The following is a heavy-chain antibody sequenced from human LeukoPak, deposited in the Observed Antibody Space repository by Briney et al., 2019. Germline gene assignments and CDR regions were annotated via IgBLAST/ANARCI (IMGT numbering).Heavy chain of an antibody. J-gene: IGHJ3*02. D-gene: IGHD3-22*01. CDR2: MKQDGSEK. CDR3: ARGGSSGYLPEAAFDI. Sequence: TGGSLRLSCAASGFTFSSYGMNWVRQAPGKGLEWVANMKQDGSEKYYVDSVKGRFTISRDNAKNSLYLQMNSLRAEDTAVYYCARGGSSGYLPEAAFDIWGQGTMVTVSS. CDR1: GFTFSSYG. V-gene: IGHV3-7*01.